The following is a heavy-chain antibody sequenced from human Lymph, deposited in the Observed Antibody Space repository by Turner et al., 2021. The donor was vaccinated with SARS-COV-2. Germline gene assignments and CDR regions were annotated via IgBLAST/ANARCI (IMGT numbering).Heavy chain of an antibody. V-gene: IGHV3-33*01. CDR2: IWFDGSNK. Sequence: QVQLVESGGGVVRPGRSLRLSCAASGFTFSTYGMHWVRQAPGKGLEWVAMIWFDGSNKYYADSVKGRFTISRDNSKNTLYLQMNNLRAEDTAVYYCARGSAGGDVWGQGTTVTVSS. D-gene: IGHD6-13*01. J-gene: IGHJ6*02. CDR1: GFTFSTYG. CDR3: ARGSAGGDV.